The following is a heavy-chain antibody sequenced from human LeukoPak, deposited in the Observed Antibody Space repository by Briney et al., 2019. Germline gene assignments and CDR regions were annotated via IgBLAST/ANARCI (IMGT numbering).Heavy chain of an antibody. V-gene: IGHV4-59*01. CDR3: VRVGGASSILSAFDI. CDR2: IYNSETI. D-gene: IGHD6-6*01. J-gene: IGHJ3*02. Sequence: SETLSLTCTVSGGSINSYYWSWIRQPPGKGLEWIGYIYNSETINYNPSLTSRVTISLDTSKNQASLKLTSVTAADTAVYYCVRVGGASSILSAFDIWGQGTMVTVSS. CDR1: GGSINSYY.